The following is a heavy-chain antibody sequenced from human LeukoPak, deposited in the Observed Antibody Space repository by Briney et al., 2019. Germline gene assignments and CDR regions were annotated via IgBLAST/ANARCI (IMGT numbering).Heavy chain of an antibody. CDR3: ARGVVRYFDY. D-gene: IGHD3-9*01. Sequence: GGSLRLSCAASGFTFSGYSMNWVRQAPGKGLEWVSSISSSSSYIYYADSVKGLFTISRDNAKNSLYLQMNSLRAEDTAVYYCARGVVRYFDYWGQGALVTVSS. CDR1: GFTFSGYS. J-gene: IGHJ4*02. V-gene: IGHV3-21*01. CDR2: ISSSSSYI.